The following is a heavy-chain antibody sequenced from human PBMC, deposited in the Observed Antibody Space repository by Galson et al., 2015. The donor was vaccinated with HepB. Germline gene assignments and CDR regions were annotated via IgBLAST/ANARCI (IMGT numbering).Heavy chain of an antibody. D-gene: IGHD6-13*01. CDR3: TTGGIAAGKDSFDF. CDR2: IKSDTDGETA. CDR1: GFTFSDAW. J-gene: IGHJ3*01. V-gene: IGHV3-15*01. Sequence: SLRLSCAASGFTFSDAWVSWVRQAPGKGLKWVARIKSDTDGETADYAPPVKGRFTISRDDSKNTLYLQMNSLKTDDTAVYYCTTGGIAAGKDSFDFWGQGTMVTVSS.